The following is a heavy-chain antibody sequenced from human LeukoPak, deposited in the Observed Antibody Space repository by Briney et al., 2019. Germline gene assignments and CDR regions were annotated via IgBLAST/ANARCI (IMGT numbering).Heavy chain of an antibody. V-gene: IGHV7-4-1*02. CDR2: INTNTGNP. D-gene: IGHD6-13*01. J-gene: IGHJ3*02. CDR3: AKAESSSWYKCAFDI. CDR1: GYTFTSYA. Sequence: ASVKVSCKASGYTFTSYAMNWVRQAPGQGLEWMGWINTNTGNPTYAQGFTGRFVFSLDTSVSTAYLQISSLKAEDTAVYYCAKAESSSWYKCAFDIWGQGTMVTVSS.